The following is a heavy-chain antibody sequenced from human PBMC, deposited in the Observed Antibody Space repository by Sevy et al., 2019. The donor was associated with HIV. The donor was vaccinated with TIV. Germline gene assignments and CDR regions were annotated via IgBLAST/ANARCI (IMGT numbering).Heavy chain of an antibody. CDR1: GFTFSSYE. J-gene: IGHJ3*02. D-gene: IGHD2-2*01. CDR2: ISSSGSTI. CDR3: AHSDYTSTSESFDI. V-gene: IGHV3-48*03. Sequence: GGSLRLSCAASGFTFSSYEMNWVRQAPGKGLEWVSYISSSGSTIYYADSVKGRFTISRDNAKNSLYLQMNSLRAEDTAVYYCAHSDYTSTSESFDIWGQGTMVTVSS.